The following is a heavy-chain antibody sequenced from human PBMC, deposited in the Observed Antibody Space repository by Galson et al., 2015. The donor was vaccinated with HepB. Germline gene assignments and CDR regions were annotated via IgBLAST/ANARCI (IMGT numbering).Heavy chain of an antibody. V-gene: IGHV3-21*01. D-gene: IGHD3-10*01. CDR2: ISSSSSYI. J-gene: IGHJ5*02. CDR1: GFTFSSYS. Sequence: SLRLSCAASGFTFSSYSMNWVRQAPGKGLEWVPSISSSSSYIYYADSVKGRFTISRDNAKNSLYLQMNSLRAEDTAVYYCARAPDVGSGLAVGGRWFDPWGQGTLVTVSS. CDR3: ARAPDVGSGLAVGGRWFDP.